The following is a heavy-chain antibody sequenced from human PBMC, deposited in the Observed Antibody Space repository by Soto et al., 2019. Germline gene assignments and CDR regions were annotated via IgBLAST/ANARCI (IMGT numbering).Heavy chain of an antibody. CDR1: GGSISSSRCH. Sequence: PSETLSLTCTVSGGSISSSRCHWGWIRQPPGKGLEWIASIYYSGSTYYNPSLKSRVTISVDTSKNQFSLKLSSVTAADTAVYYCASQWYSSSWYDFAFDIWGQGTMVTVSS. D-gene: IGHD6-13*01. CDR2: IYYSGST. CDR3: ASQWYSSSWYDFAFDI. J-gene: IGHJ3*02. V-gene: IGHV4-39*01.